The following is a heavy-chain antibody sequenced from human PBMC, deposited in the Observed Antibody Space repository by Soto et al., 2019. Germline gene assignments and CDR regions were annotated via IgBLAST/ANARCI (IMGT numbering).Heavy chain of an antibody. Sequence: QVQLVESGGGLVKPGGSLRLSCAASGFTFSDYYMSWIRQAPGKGLEWVSYISSSSSYTNYADSVKGRFTISRDNAKNSLYLQMNSLRAEDTAVYYCASLGGDYYGSGRFLYYYGMDVWGQGTTVTVSS. CDR2: ISSSSSYT. CDR1: GFTFSDYY. V-gene: IGHV3-11*05. CDR3: ASLGGDYYGSGRFLYYYGMDV. D-gene: IGHD3-10*01. J-gene: IGHJ6*02.